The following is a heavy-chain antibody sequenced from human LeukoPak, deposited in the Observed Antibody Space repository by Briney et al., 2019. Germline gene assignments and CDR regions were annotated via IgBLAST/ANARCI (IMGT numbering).Heavy chain of an antibody. D-gene: IGHD6-13*01. Sequence: GGSLRLSCAASGFTFSNYWMSWVRQAPGKGLEWVANIKQDGSEKYYVDSVKGRFTISRDNAKNSLYLQMNSLRAEDTAVYYCARDPSITAAGDFDYWGQGTLVTVSS. CDR2: IKQDGSEK. V-gene: IGHV3-7*01. CDR1: GFTFSNYW. CDR3: ARDPSITAAGDFDY. J-gene: IGHJ4*02.